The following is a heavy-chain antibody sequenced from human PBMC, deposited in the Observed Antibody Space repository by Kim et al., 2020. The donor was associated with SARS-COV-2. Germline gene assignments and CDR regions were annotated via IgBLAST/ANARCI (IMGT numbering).Heavy chain of an antibody. CDR3: AKAFGTGWYGEGFPRGELDV. V-gene: IGHV3-9*01. J-gene: IGHJ6*02. D-gene: IGHD6-19*01. Sequence: GGSLRLSCAASGFTFDDYAMHWVRQAPGKGLEWVSGISWNSGSIGYADSVKGRFTISRDNAKNSLYLQMNSLRAEDTALYYCAKAFGTGWYGEGFPRGELDVWGQGTTVTVSS. CDR2: ISWNSGSI. CDR1: GFTFDDYA.